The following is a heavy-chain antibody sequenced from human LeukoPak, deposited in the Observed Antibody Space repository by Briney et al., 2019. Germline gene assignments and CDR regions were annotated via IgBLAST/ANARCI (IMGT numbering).Heavy chain of an antibody. V-gene: IGHV4-38-2*01. D-gene: IGHD3-22*01. CDR3: ARSPDSPDYFESSGYDY. Sequence: SETLSLTCAVSGFSISSNYYWGWIRQPPGKGLDWIGTIYDSGNTYYNPSLKSRVTISVDTSKNQFSLKLSSVTAADTAVYYCARSPDSPDYFESSGYDYWGQGTLVTVSS. CDR1: GFSISSNYY. J-gene: IGHJ4*02. CDR2: IYDSGNT.